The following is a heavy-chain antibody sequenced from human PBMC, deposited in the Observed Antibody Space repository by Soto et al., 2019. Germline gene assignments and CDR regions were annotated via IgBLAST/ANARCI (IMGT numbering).Heavy chain of an antibody. CDR1: GGSFSGYY. Sequence: SETLSLTCAVYGGSFSGYYWSWIRQPPGKGLEWIGEINHSGSTNCNPSLKSRVTISVDTSKNQFSLKMSSVTAADTAVYFCARGRVRGVINFDYWGQGTLVTVSS. D-gene: IGHD3-10*01. J-gene: IGHJ4*02. CDR2: INHSGST. CDR3: ARGRVRGVINFDY. V-gene: IGHV4-34*01.